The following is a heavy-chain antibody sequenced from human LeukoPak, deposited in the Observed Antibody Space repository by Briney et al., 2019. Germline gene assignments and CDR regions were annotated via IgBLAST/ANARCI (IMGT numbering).Heavy chain of an antibody. V-gene: IGHV3-30*18. J-gene: IGHJ4*02. CDR2: ISYDGSNK. D-gene: IGHD3-22*01. CDR3: AKLLGSSGYYYVEDYFDY. CDR1: GFTFSSYG. Sequence: PGGSLRLSCAASGFTFSSYGMHWVRQAPGKGLEWVAVISYDGSNKYYADSVKGRFTISRDNSKNTLYLQMNSLRAEDTAVYYCAKLLGSSGYYYVEDYFDYWGQGTLVTVSS.